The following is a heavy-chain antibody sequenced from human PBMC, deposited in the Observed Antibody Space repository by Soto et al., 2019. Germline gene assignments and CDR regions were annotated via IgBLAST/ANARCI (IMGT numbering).Heavy chain of an antibody. CDR1: GGSFSGYY. CDR3: ARGFITMVRGVTWFDP. CDR2: INHSGST. V-gene: IGHV4-34*01. D-gene: IGHD3-10*01. J-gene: IGHJ5*02. Sequence: QVQLQQWGAGLLKPSETLSLTCAVYGGSFSGYYWSWIRQPPGKGLEWIGEINHSGSTNYNPSLKSRVTISVDTSKNQFSLKLSSVTAADTAVYYCARGFITMVRGVTWFDPWGQGTLVTVSS.